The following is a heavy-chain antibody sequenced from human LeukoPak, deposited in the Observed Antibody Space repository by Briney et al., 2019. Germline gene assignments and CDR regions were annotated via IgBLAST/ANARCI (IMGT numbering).Heavy chain of an antibody. CDR1: GFTLSSYA. V-gene: IGHV3-23*01. CDR3: AKWLRVATTYFDY. Sequence: GGSLRLSCAASGFTLSSYAMSWVRQAPGKGLEWVSTIPDGSSNTYYVDSVKGRFTISRDNSKSTLYLQMNSLGAEDTAVYYCAKWLRVATTYFDYWGQGTLVTVSS. J-gene: IGHJ4*02. D-gene: IGHD5-24*01. CDR2: IPDGSSNT.